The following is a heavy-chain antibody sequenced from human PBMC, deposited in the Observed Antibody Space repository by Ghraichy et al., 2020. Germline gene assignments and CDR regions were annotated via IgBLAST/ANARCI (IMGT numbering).Heavy chain of an antibody. CDR2: ISRSTRTT. CDR3: ARGSVAGPRSFDY. Sequence: GGSLRLSCVASGFTFSDHSMSWVRQAPGKGLEWISYISRSTRTTYYADSVQGRFTISRDNADNSPYLQMHSLRADDTAVFYCARGSVAGPRSFDYWGQGTLVTVSS. J-gene: IGHJ4*02. CDR1: GFTFSDHS. D-gene: IGHD6-19*01. V-gene: IGHV3-48*01.